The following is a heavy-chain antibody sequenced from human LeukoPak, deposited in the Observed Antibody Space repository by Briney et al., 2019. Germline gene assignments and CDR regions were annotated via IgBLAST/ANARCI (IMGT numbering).Heavy chain of an antibody. D-gene: IGHD7-27*01. CDR3: ARVFELGMNAVDI. Sequence: SEAMSLTCAISGGSISNRNWWSWVRQPPGKGLEWIGEIYHTGITKYSPSLKSRVTISVDKSKNQFSLNVTSVTAADTAIYYCARVFELGMNAVDIWGQGTMVTVSS. CDR2: IYHTGIT. J-gene: IGHJ3*02. V-gene: IGHV4-4*02. CDR1: GGSISNRNW.